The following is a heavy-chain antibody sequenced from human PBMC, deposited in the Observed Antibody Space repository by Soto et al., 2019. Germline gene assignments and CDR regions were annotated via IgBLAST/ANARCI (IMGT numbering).Heavy chain of an antibody. D-gene: IGHD2-15*01. CDR2: INHSGST. J-gene: IGHJ4*02. V-gene: IGHV4-34*01. CDR3: ARITGYCSGGSCARGSYYFDY. Sequence: SETLSLTCAVYGGSFSGYYWSWIRQPPGKGLEWIGEINHSGSTNYNPSLKSRVTISVDTSKNQFSLKLSSVTAADTAVYYCARITGYCSGGSCARGSYYFDYWGQGTLVTVSS. CDR1: GGSFSGYY.